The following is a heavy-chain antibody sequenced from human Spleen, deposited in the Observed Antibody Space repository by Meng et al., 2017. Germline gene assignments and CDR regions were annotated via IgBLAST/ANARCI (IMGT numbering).Heavy chain of an antibody. CDR1: GFSVSHNY. CDR3: ARDGPYGVY. J-gene: IGHJ4*02. Sequence: GESLKISCAASGFSVSHNYMSWVRQAPGKGLEWVSVIYSGGSTYYADSVKGRFTISRDNSKNTLYLQMNSLRAEDTAVYYCARDGPYGVYWGQGTLVTVSS. V-gene: IGHV3-66*02. D-gene: IGHD2-8*01. CDR2: IYSGGST.